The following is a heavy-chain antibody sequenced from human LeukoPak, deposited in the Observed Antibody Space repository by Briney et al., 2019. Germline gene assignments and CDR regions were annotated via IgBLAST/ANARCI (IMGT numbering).Heavy chain of an antibody. V-gene: IGHV3-48*04. CDR2: ISSSGSTI. J-gene: IGHJ4*02. Sequence: GGSLRLSCAGSGFTFSTYSMNWVRQAPGKGLEWVSYISSSGSTIYYADSVKGRFTISRDNAKNSLFLQMNSLRAEDTAVYYCARRVPSQVITDYFDYWGQGTLVTVSS. CDR1: GFTFSTYS. CDR3: ARRVPSQVITDYFDY. D-gene: IGHD3-16*01.